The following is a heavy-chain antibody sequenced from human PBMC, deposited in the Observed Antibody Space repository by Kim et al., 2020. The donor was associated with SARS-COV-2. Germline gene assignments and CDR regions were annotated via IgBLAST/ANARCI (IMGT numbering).Heavy chain of an antibody. Sequence: GGSLRLSCAASGFTFEDYAMSWVRQSPGKGLEWVSTIINTGGSIYGGSVKGRFTVSRDNSRNISYLHMESLNVDDTAVYYCGKDGPCSNGDCQGGVRHWGQGTLVNVSS. CDR3: GKDGPCSNGDCQGGVRH. CDR2: IINTGGS. J-gene: IGHJ1*01. V-gene: IGHV3-23*05. D-gene: IGHD2-8*01. CDR1: GFTFEDYA.